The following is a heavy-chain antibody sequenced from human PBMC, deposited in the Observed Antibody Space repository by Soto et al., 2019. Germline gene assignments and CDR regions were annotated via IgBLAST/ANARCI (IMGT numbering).Heavy chain of an antibody. CDR1: EFTFDDYA. CDR3: ARLRYYYDSSGYWDY. CDR2: ISWNSGSI. Sequence: GGSLRLSCAASEFTFDDYAMHWVRQAPGKGLEWVSGISWNSGSIGYADSVKGRFTISRDNAKNSLYLQMNSLRAEDTAVYYCARLRYYYDSSGYWDYWGQGTLVTVSS. D-gene: IGHD3-22*01. J-gene: IGHJ4*02. V-gene: IGHV3-9*01.